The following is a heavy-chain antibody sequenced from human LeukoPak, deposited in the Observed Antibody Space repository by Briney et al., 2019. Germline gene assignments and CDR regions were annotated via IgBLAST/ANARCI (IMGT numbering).Heavy chain of an antibody. CDR3: ARDGLYSSGWYGPTDAFDI. CDR1: GFTVSSNY. Sequence: PGGSLRLSCAASGFTVSSNYMSWVRQAPGKGLEWVSYISSSSSTIYYADSVKGRFTISRDNAKNSLYLQMNSLRAEDTAVYYCARDGLYSSGWYGPTDAFDIWGQGTMVTVSS. J-gene: IGHJ3*02. V-gene: IGHV3-48*01. CDR2: ISSSSSTI. D-gene: IGHD6-19*01.